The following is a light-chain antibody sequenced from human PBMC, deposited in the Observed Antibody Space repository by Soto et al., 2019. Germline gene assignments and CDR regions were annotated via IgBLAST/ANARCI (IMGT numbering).Light chain of an antibody. V-gene: IGLV1-40*01. CDR3: QSYDNSLSGYVV. Sequence: QSVLTQPPSVSGAPGQRVTISCTGSRSNIGAGYDVHWYQHLPGTAPKLLIYRTSNRPSGVPDRISASKSGTSASLAITGLQAEDEADYYCQSYDNSLSGYVVFGGGTQLTVL. CDR2: RTS. J-gene: IGLJ2*01. CDR1: RSNIGAGYD.